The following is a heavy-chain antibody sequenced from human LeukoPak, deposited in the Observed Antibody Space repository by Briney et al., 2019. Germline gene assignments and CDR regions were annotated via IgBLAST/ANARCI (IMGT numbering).Heavy chain of an antibody. D-gene: IGHD6-13*01. J-gene: IGHJ4*02. CDR1: GYTLTELS. CDR3: ARPSSTYSSSWYFDY. CDR2: FDPEDGET. V-gene: IGHV1-24*01. Sequence: ASVKVSCKVSGYTLTELSMHWVRQAPGKGLEWMGGFDPEDGETIYAQKFQGRVTMTEDTSTDTAYMELSSVTAADTAVYYCARPSSTYSSSWYFDYWGQGTLVTVSS.